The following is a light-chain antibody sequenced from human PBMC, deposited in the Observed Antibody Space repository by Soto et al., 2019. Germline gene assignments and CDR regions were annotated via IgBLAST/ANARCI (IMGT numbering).Light chain of an antibody. Sequence: EIVLTQSPGTLSLSPGERATLSCRASQSVSSSYLAWYQQKPGQAPRLLIYGASSRATGIPDRFSGSGSGTDFTLTISSLGPEDFAVYYCQQYDSSPLTFGGGTKVEIK. CDR2: GAS. CDR3: QQYDSSPLT. CDR1: QSVSSSY. J-gene: IGKJ4*01. V-gene: IGKV3-20*01.